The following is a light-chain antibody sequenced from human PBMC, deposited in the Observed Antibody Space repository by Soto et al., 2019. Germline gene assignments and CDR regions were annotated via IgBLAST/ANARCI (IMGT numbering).Light chain of an antibody. CDR2: RNN. CDR3: AAWDDSLSGIV. V-gene: IGLV1-47*01. Sequence: QSVLTQPPSGSGAPGQRVTISCSGSSSITGSNYVYWYQQLPGTAPKLLIYRNNQRPSGVPDRFSGSKSGTSASLAISGHRSEDEADYSCAAWDDSLSGIVFGTGTKGTVL. CDR1: SSITGSNY. J-gene: IGLJ1*01.